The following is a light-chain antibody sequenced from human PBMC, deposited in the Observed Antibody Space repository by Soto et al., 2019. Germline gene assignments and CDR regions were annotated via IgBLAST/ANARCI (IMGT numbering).Light chain of an antibody. Sequence: DIQMTQSPSTLSASVGDRVTITCRASQSISSWLAWYQQKPGKAPKLLIYKASSLESGVPSRFSGSGSGTEFTLTISSLPPDDFATYYCQQYNSYCTFGQGTKVEI. CDR3: QQYNSYCT. CDR1: QSISSW. CDR2: KAS. J-gene: IGKJ1*01. V-gene: IGKV1-5*03.